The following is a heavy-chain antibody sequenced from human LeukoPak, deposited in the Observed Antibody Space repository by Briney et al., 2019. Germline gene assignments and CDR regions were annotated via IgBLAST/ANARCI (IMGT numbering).Heavy chain of an antibody. J-gene: IGHJ4*02. CDR2: FDPEDGET. D-gene: IGHD7-27*01. CDR3: ARGPPNWGYDY. CDR1: GYTLTELS. V-gene: IGHV1-24*01. Sequence: GASVKVSCKVSGYTLTELSMHWVRQAPGKGLEWMGGFDPEDGETIYAQKFQDRVTMTRNTSISTAYMELSSLRSDDTAVYYCARGPPNWGYDYWGPGTLVTVSS.